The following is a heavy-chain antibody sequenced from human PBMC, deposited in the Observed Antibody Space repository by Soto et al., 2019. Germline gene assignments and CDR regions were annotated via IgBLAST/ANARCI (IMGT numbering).Heavy chain of an antibody. J-gene: IGHJ6*02. Sequence: SETLSLTCTVSGGSISSSSYYWGWIRQPPGKGLEWIGSIYYSGSTYYNPSLKSRVTISVDTSKNQLSLKLSSVTAADTAVYYCARGSSTPNGYGMDVWGQGTTVTVSS. CDR1: GGSISSSSYY. CDR3: ARGSSTPNGYGMDV. D-gene: IGHD6-13*01. V-gene: IGHV4-39*01. CDR2: IYYSGST.